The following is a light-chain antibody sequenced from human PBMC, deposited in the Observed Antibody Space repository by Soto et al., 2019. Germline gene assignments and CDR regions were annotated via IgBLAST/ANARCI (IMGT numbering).Light chain of an antibody. CDR1: SSDVGGYTY. V-gene: IGLV2-14*01. CDR3: TSYTSSSTPYV. CDR2: DVS. J-gene: IGLJ1*01. Sequence: QSVLSQPASVSGSISQSITISCAGTSSDVGGYTYVSWYQQHPGKAPKLMIYDVSNRPSGVSNRFSGSKSGNTASLTISGLQAEDEADYYCTSYTSSSTPYVFGGGTKVTVL.